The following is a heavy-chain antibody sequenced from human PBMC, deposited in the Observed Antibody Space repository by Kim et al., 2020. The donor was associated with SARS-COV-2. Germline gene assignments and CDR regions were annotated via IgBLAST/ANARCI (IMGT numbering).Heavy chain of an antibody. CDR3: TRAILPTKLLYAILPGGYYFDY. J-gene: IGHJ4*02. V-gene: IGHV3-49*04. D-gene: IGHD2-8*01. CDR1: GFTFGDYA. CDR2: IRSKAYGGTT. Sequence: GGSLRLSCTASGFTFGDYAMSWVRQAPGKGLEWVGFIRSKAYGGTTEYAASVKGRFTISRDDSKSISYLQMNSLKTEDTAVYYCTRAILPTKLLYAILPGGYYFDYWGQGTLVTVSS.